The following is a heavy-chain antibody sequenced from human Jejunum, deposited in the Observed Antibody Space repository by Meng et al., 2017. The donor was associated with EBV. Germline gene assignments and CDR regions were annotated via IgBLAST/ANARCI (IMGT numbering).Heavy chain of an antibody. D-gene: IGHD4-17*01. CDR2: IYHIGST. J-gene: IGHJ4*02. CDR1: GDSITRGAYL. V-gene: IGHV4-30-2*01. Sequence: QLQLEECGSGLVKPSQTLSLPCAVSGDSITRGAYLWSWIRQPPGKGLEWIGNIYHIGSTYYNPSLKSRVTISVDRSKNQFSLKLTSVTAADTAVYYCARGGPDFGDYVPFDYWGQGTLVTVSS. CDR3: ARGGPDFGDYVPFDY.